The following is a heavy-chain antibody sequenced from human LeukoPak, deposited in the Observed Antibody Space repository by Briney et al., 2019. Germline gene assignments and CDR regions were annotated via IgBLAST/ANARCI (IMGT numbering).Heavy chain of an antibody. Sequence: GGSLRLSCAASGFTFSNPGMTWVRQAPAKGLEWVSGISPSGGITFYTDSVKGRFTICRDNSKDTPSLQMNSVRAEDTAEYYCAEDDDWGRYKHWGQGTLVTVSS. J-gene: IGHJ1*01. V-gene: IGHV3-23*01. CDR2: ISPSGGIT. D-gene: IGHD3-16*01. CDR3: AEDDDWGRYKH. CDR1: GFTFSNPG.